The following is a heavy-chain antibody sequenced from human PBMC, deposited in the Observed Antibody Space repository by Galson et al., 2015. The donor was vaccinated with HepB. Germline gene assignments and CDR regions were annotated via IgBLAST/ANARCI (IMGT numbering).Heavy chain of an antibody. V-gene: IGHV3-43D*03. D-gene: IGHD6-19*01. Sequence: SLRLSCAASGFTFDDYAMHWVRQAPGKGLEWVSLISWDGGSTYYADSVKGRFTIPRDNSKNSLYLQMNSLRAEDTALYYCAKDIGAVHSSGPLGLGAFDIWGQGTMVTVSS. J-gene: IGHJ3*02. CDR3: AKDIGAVHSSGPLGLGAFDI. CDR1: GFTFDDYA. CDR2: ISWDGGST.